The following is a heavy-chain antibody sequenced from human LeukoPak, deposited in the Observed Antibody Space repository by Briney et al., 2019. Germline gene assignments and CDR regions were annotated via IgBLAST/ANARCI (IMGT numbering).Heavy chain of an antibody. Sequence: AGGSLRPSWESSGFRLSSYSLEWGRQTPGKGLEWISYIRSNSEVKFYADSVKGRFTISRDDGKSSLYLHMNSLRDEETAVYYGARGRLLTARCALGVGGRGTTVVVSS. V-gene: IGHV3-48*02. D-gene: IGHD2/OR15-2a*01. CDR3: ARGRLLTARCALGV. CDR2: IRSNSEVK. J-gene: IGHJ6*02. CDR1: GFRLSSYS.